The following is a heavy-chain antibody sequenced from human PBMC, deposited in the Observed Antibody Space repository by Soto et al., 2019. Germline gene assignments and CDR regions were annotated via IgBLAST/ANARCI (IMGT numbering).Heavy chain of an antibody. CDR3: ARGDCVGGPCYSLAGSFYYCMDV. V-gene: IGHV3-74*01. J-gene: IGHJ6*03. CDR1: GFTFSNYW. Sequence: EVQLVESGGGLVQPGGSLRLSCAASGFTFSNYWMYWVRQAPGKGLVWVSRINSDGSVSRYADSVKGRLSISRDNVKNTLYLQMNSLRAEDTAVYYCARGDCVGGPCYSLAGSFYYCMDVWGKGTTVTVFS. CDR2: INSDGSVS. D-gene: IGHD2-15*01.